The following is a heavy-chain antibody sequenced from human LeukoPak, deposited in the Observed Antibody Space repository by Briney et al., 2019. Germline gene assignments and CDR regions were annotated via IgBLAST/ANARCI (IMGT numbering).Heavy chain of an antibody. CDR2: IQYSGNT. D-gene: IGHD2-21*01. J-gene: IGHJ4*02. V-gene: IGHV4-61*01. CDR1: GGSVSIRTYE. CDR3: ARTSASGCVSFDA. Sequence: SDPLSLTCTINGGSVSIRTYEWSWIQQPPGKGLEWIGYIQYSGNTHYIPSLQRRVTISVDTSKNQFSLRLISVTAADTAVYYCARTSASGCVSFDAWGQGTLVTVSS.